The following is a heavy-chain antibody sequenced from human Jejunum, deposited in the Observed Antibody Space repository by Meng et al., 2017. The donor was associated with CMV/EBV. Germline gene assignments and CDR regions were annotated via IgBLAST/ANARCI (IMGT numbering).Heavy chain of an antibody. J-gene: IGHJ6*02. V-gene: IGHV3-30-3*01. Sequence: SCGGSGFNFNSYAIHWVRQAPGKGLEWVTSISYDGRNKNYADSVKGRFTISRDSSKNTLYLQMNSPRLDDTAIYYCARHDSRGYMDVWGQGTTVTVSS. D-gene: IGHD3-22*01. CDR2: ISYDGRNK. CDR1: GFNFNSYA. CDR3: ARHDSRGYMDV.